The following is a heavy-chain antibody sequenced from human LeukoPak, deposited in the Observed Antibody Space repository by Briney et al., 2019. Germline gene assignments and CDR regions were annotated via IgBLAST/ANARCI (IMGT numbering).Heavy chain of an antibody. V-gene: IGHV1-3*03. CDR2: INAGNGNT. Sequence: ASVKVSCKASGYTFTSYAMHWVRQAPGQRLEWMGWINAGNGNTKYSQEFQDRVTITRDTSATTAYMELSSLRSEDTAVYYCARDHFQWFGEWDQGTLVTVSS. CDR3: ARDHFQWFGE. D-gene: IGHD3-10*01. CDR1: GYTFTSYA. J-gene: IGHJ4*02.